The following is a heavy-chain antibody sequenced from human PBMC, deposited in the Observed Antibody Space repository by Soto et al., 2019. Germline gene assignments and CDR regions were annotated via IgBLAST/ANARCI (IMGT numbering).Heavy chain of an antibody. CDR3: ARGVPCSGGSCYAAHHDAFDI. J-gene: IGHJ3*02. D-gene: IGHD2-15*01. CDR1: GFTVSSNY. CDR2: IYSGGSR. V-gene: IGHV3-66*01. Sequence: EVQLVESGGGLVQPGGSLRLSCAASGFTVSSNYMSWVRQAPGKGLEWVSVIYSGGSRYYADSVKGRFTISRDNSKNTLYLQMNSLRAEDTAVYYCARGVPCSGGSCYAAHHDAFDIWGQGTMVTVSS.